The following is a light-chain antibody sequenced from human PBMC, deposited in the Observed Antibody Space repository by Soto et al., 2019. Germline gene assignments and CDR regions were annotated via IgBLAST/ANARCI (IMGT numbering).Light chain of an antibody. CDR3: QVWDSSSDHPVV. CDR2: YDT. J-gene: IGLJ2*01. Sequence: YELTQPPSVSVAPGKTARITCGGNNIGSKSVHWYQQKPGQAPVLVIYYDTDRPSGIPERFSGSNSGNTATLTISRVEAGDEADYYCQVWDSSSDHPVVFGGGTKLTVL. CDR1: NIGSKS. V-gene: IGLV3-21*04.